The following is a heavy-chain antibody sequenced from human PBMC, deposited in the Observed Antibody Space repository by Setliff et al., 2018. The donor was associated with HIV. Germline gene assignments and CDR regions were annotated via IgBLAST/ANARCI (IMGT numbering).Heavy chain of an antibody. D-gene: IGHD6-6*01. J-gene: IGHJ5*01. CDR2: ISYDASNK. V-gene: IGHV3-30*04. Sequence: GGSLRLSCVASGFAFSDFSMFWARQAPGKGLEWVAVISYDASNKYYADSVKGRFTISRDNSNNTLYLQMNSLRAEDAAVYNCAREVYSSSSLNWFDSWGQGTLVTVSS. CDR1: GFAFSDFS. CDR3: AREVYSSSSLNWFDS.